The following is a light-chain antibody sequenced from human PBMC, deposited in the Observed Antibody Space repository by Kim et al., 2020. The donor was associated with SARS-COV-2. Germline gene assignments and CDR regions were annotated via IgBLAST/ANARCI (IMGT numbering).Light chain of an antibody. CDR2: LNSDGSH. Sequence: ASVKLTCTLSSGHISYAIAWHQQQPEKGPRYLMKLNSDGSHRKGDGIPDRFSGSSSGAERYLTISSLQSEDEADYYCQTWGAGIRVFGGGTQLTVL. CDR3: QTWGAGIRV. CDR1: SGHISYA. V-gene: IGLV4-69*01. J-gene: IGLJ3*02.